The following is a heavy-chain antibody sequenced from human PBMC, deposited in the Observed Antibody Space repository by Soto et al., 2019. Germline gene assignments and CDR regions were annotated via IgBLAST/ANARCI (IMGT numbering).Heavy chain of an antibody. V-gene: IGHV1-18*01. CDR1: GYTFTNYV. CDR3: ARVVGAGSYYNQYNWFDP. CDR2: ISAYDGNT. J-gene: IGHJ5*02. D-gene: IGHD3-10*01. Sequence: ASVKVSCKASGYTFTNYVISWVRQAPGQGLEWMGWISAYDGNTNYAQKLQGRVTITTDTSTSTAYMELRSLRSDDTAVYYCARVVGAGSYYNQYNWFDPWGQGTLVTVSS.